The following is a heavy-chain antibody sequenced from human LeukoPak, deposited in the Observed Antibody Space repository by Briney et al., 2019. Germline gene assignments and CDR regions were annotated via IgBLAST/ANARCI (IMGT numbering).Heavy chain of an antibody. J-gene: IGHJ4*02. CDR2: IYSGGST. V-gene: IGHV3-66*01. CDR1: GFTFSSNY. D-gene: IGHD6-13*01. Sequence: GGSLRLSCAASGFTFSSNYMSWVRQAPGKGLEWVSVIYSGGSTYYADSVKGRFTISRDNSKNTLYLQMNSLGAEDTAVYYCARGGVAAALDYWGQGTLVTVSS. CDR3: ARGGVAAALDY.